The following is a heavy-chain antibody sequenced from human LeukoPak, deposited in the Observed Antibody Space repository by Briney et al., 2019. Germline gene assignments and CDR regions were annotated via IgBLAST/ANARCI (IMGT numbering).Heavy chain of an antibody. V-gene: IGHV1-2*02. CDR2: INPNSGGT. Sequence: ASVKVSCKASGYTFNDYYIHWVRQAPGKGLEWMGWINPNSGGTKYAQKLQCRVTMTRDTSISTAYMELSRLRSEDTAVYYCARDHYCSGGSCPEYGFDYWGQGTLVTVSS. D-gene: IGHD2-15*01. CDR1: GYTFNDYY. CDR3: ARDHYCSGGSCPEYGFDY. J-gene: IGHJ4*02.